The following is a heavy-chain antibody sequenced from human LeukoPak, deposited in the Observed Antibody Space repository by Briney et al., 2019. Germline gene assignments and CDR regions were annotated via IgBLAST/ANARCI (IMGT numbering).Heavy chain of an antibody. J-gene: IGHJ4*02. CDR3: ARDDCSGGACFGYFDS. V-gene: IGHV4-30-2*01. CDR1: GGSISSGGYS. Sequence: SQTLSLTCAVSGGSISSGGYSRSWIRQPPGKGLEWIGYMYHSGSTYYNPSLKSRVTISIDRSKNQFSLQLSSLTAADTAVYYCARDDCSGGACFGYFDSWGQGTLVTVSS. D-gene: IGHD2-15*01. CDR2: MYHSGST.